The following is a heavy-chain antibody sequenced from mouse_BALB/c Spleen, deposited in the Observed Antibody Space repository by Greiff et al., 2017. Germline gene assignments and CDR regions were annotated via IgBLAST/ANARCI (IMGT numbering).Heavy chain of an antibody. V-gene: IGHV1-82*01. Sequence: QVQLQQSGPELVKPGASVKISCKASGYAFSSSWMNWVKQRPGQGLEWIGRIYPGDGDTNYNGKFKGKATLTADKSSSTAYMQLSSLTSVDSAVYFCARQEEFKPDQIYYYGSSYAMDYWGQGTSVTVSS. J-gene: IGHJ4*01. CDR3: ARQEEFKPDQIYYYGSSYAMDY. CDR2: IYPGDGDT. D-gene: IGHD1-1*01. CDR1: GYAFSSSW.